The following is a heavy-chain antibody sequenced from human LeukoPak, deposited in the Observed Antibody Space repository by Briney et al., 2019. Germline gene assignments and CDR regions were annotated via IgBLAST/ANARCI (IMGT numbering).Heavy chain of an antibody. D-gene: IGHD5-18*01. CDR2: ISSNGGTA. V-gene: IGHV3-64D*06. CDR1: GFTFSSYA. Sequence: GGSLRLSCSASGFTFSSYAMHWVRQAPGKGLEYVSGISSNGGTAYYAESVQGRFTISRDNSKNTLYLQMSSLRAEDTAVYYCAKTQQPFWGQGTLVTVSS. J-gene: IGHJ4*02. CDR3: AKTQQPF.